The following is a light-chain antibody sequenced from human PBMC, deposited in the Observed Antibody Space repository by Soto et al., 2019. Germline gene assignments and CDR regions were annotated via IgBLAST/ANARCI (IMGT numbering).Light chain of an antibody. Sequence: EIVLTQSPATLSLSPGERATLSCRASQSVGSNLAWYQHRPGQAPRLLTYDASNRATGVPARFSGSGSGTDFTLTISSLEPGDFAVYYCQQRGDSITFGQGTRLEIK. CDR3: QQRGDSIT. J-gene: IGKJ5*01. CDR2: DAS. V-gene: IGKV3-11*01. CDR1: QSVGSN.